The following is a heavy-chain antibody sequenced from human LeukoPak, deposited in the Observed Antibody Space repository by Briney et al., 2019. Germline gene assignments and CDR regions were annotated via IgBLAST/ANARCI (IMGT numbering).Heavy chain of an antibody. V-gene: IGHV4-38-2*01. Sequence: SETLSLTCVVSGYSISSGYYWGWIRQPPGKGLEWIGTISDRGSTYNNPSLKSRVTISVDTSKNQLSLKLTSVTAADTAVYYCARLPGASRPRYYFDYWGQGTLVTVSS. D-gene: IGHD6-6*01. J-gene: IGHJ4*02. CDR1: GYSISSGYY. CDR2: ISDRGST. CDR3: ARLPGASRPRYYFDY.